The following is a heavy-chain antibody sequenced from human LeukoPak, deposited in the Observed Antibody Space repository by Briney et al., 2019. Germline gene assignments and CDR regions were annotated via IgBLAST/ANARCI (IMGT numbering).Heavy chain of an antibody. Sequence: GASVKVSCKASGYTFTSYYMHWVRQAPGQGLEWVGWVSGYNHNTNYAHKLQGRVTMTTDTSTSTAYMELRSLTSDDTAMYYCARGGGRDSGRENDYWGQGTLVTVSS. V-gene: IGHV1-18*04. J-gene: IGHJ4*02. D-gene: IGHD1-26*01. CDR1: GYTFTSYY. CDR3: ARGGGRDSGRENDY. CDR2: VSGYNHNT.